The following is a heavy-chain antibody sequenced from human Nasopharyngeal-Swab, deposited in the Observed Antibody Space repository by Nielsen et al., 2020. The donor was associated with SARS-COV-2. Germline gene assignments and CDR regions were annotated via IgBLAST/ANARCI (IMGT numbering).Heavy chain of an antibody. Sequence: RQAPGKGLEWIGEINHSGSTNYNPSPKSRVTISVDTSKNQFSLKLSSVTAADTAVYYCARGRGGWLGVNWLDPWGQGTLVTVSS. CDR2: INHSGST. D-gene: IGHD3-10*01. V-gene: IGHV4-34*01. CDR3: ARGRGGWLGVNWLDP. J-gene: IGHJ5*02.